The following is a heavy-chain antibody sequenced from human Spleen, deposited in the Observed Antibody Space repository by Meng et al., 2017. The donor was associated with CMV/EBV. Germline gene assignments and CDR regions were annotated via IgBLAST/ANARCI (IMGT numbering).Heavy chain of an antibody. CDR2: IHPNTGGT. Sequence: ASVKVSCTASGYTFSARYIHWLRQTPGQGLEWMGWIHPNTGGTKYAQNFQGRVTMTRDTSISAAYMELSSLRSDDTAVYYCARDSDFWSGYLIGHFDLWGRGTLVTVSS. V-gene: IGHV1-2*02. CDR3: ARDSDFWSGYLIGHFDL. CDR1: GYTFSARY. D-gene: IGHD3-3*01. J-gene: IGHJ2*01.